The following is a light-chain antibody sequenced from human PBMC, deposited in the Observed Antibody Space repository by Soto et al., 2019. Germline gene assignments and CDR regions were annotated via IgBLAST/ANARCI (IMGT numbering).Light chain of an antibody. CDR3: QHYNSYSEA. V-gene: IGKV1-5*03. Sequence: DIQMTQSPSSVSASVGDRVTITCRSSEDISTWLAWYQQKPGKAPKLLIYKASTLKSGVPSRFSGSGSGTEFTLTISSLQPDDFATYYCQHYNSYSEAFGQGTKVHIK. CDR2: KAS. J-gene: IGKJ1*01. CDR1: EDISTW.